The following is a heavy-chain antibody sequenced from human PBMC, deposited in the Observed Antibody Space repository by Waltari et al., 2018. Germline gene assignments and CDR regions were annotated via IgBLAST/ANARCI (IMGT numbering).Heavy chain of an antibody. D-gene: IGHD2-15*01. CDR2: IKGDGSKE. CDR3: ARDYNYFSDSMWYDAFDI. V-gene: IGHV3-7*01. CDR1: GFSVRACW. Sequence: EVQLVESGGGLVQPGGSLSLACAASGFSVRACWLTWVRQPPGKGLEWVANIKGDGSKENYVDSVKGRFSMSTDIAKNSLFLQMTSLRAEDTAVYYCARDYNYFSDSMWYDAFDIWGQGTMVTVSS. J-gene: IGHJ3*02.